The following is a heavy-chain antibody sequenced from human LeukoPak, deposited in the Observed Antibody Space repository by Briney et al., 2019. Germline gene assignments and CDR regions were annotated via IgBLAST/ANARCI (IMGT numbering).Heavy chain of an antibody. Sequence: GGSLRLSCAASGFTVISNYMSWVRQAPGKGLEWVSVIYSGGSTYYADSVKGRFTISRDNSKNTLYLQMNSLRAEDTAVYYCASQWGSYRLLDYWGQGTLVTVSS. J-gene: IGHJ4*02. D-gene: IGHD3-16*02. V-gene: IGHV3-53*01. CDR2: IYSGGST. CDR1: GFTVISNY. CDR3: ASQWGSYRLLDY.